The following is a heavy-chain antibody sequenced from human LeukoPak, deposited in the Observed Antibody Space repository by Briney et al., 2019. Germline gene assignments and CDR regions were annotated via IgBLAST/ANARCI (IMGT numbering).Heavy chain of an antibody. CDR3: AKDPSQLVPLYCFEY. CDR2: VLYDGSTK. D-gene: IGHD6-13*01. V-gene: IGHV3-30*18. Sequence: PGGSLRLSCAASGFSFSSYGMHWVRQAPDKGLEWVAVVLYDGSTKYYADSVKGRFTISRDNSENTLSLQMNSLRTEDAAVYYCAKDPSQLVPLYCFEYWGQGTLVTVSS. CDR1: GFSFSSYG. J-gene: IGHJ4*02.